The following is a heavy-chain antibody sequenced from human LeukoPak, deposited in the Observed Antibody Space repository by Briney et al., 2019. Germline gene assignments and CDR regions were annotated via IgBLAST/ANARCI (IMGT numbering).Heavy chain of an antibody. CDR2: INHSGST. J-gene: IGHJ3*02. Sequence: KPSETLSLTCAVYGESFSAYFWSWIRQPPGKGLEWIGEINHSGSTNYNPSLKSRVTISVDTSKNQFSLKLSSVTAADTAVYYCARHFALNYDFWSGHNRGAFDIWGQGTMVTVSS. V-gene: IGHV4-34*01. CDR1: GESFSAYF. D-gene: IGHD3-3*01. CDR3: ARHFALNYDFWSGHNRGAFDI.